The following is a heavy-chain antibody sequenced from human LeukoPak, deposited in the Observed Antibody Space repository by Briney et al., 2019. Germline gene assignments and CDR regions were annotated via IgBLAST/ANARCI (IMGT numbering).Heavy chain of an antibody. D-gene: IGHD3-22*01. CDR2: INHSGST. J-gene: IGHJ4*02. Sequence: PSETLSLTCAVYGGSFSNYYWSWIRQPPGKGLEWIGEINHSGSTNYNPSLKSRVTISVDTSKNQFSLKLSSVTAADTAVYYCARASPAGRYYYDSSGYYPWWGQGTLVTVSS. CDR3: ARASPAGRYYYDSSGYYPW. V-gene: IGHV4-34*01. CDR1: GGSFSNYY.